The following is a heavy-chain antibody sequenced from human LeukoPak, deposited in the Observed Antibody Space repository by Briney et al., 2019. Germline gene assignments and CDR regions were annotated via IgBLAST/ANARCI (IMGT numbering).Heavy chain of an antibody. CDR2: IYPGDSDT. D-gene: IGHD1-1*01. Sequence: GESLKISCRGSGYSFSSYWLVWVRQMPGKGLEWMGMIYPGDSDTRYSPSFQGQVTISADKSISTAYLQWSSLKASDSAIYYCAREDLVERRPAYMDVWGKGTTVTVSS. V-gene: IGHV5-51*01. CDR3: AREDLVERRPAYMDV. CDR1: GYSFSSYW. J-gene: IGHJ6*03.